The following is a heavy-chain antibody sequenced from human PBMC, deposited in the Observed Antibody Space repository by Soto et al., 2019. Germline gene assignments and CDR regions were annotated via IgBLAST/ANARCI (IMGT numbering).Heavy chain of an antibody. V-gene: IGHV3-21*01. CDR2: ISSSSSYI. CDR3: ARDPSGSQYANWFDP. J-gene: IGHJ5*02. CDR1: GFTCSSYI. Sequence: GGSLRLSCAASGFTCSSYIMNWVRQAPGKGLEWVSSISSSSSYIYYADSVKGRFTISRDNAKNSLYLQMNSLRAEDTAAYYCARDPSGSQYANWFDPWGQGTLVTVSS. D-gene: IGHD1-26*01.